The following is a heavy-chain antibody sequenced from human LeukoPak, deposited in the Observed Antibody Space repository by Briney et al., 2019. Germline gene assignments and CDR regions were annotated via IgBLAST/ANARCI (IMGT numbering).Heavy chain of an antibody. CDR1: GGTFSSYA. CDR3: ARYPLTQGAYYYYMDV. J-gene: IGHJ6*03. V-gene: IGHV1-69*05. CDR2: IIPIFGTA. Sequence: SVKVSCKASGGTFSSYAISWVRQAPGQGLEWMGGIIPIFGTANYAQKFQGRVTITTDESTSTAYMELSSLRSEDTAVYYCARYPLTQGAYYYYMDVWGKGTTVTVSS. D-gene: IGHD3-9*01.